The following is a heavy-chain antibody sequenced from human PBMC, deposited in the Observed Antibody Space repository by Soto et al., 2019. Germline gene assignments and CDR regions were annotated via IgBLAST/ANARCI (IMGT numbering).Heavy chain of an antibody. CDR1: GFTFSSYA. Sequence: GGSLRLSCAASGFTFSSYAMSWVRQAPGKGLEWVSAISGSGGSTYYADSVKGRFTISRDNSKNTLYLQMNSLRAEDTAVYYCGTGDTMVRGVISGSYYYYYMDVWGKGTTVTVSS. CDR2: ISGSGGST. V-gene: IGHV3-23*01. J-gene: IGHJ6*03. CDR3: GTGDTMVRGVISGSYYYYYMDV. D-gene: IGHD3-10*01.